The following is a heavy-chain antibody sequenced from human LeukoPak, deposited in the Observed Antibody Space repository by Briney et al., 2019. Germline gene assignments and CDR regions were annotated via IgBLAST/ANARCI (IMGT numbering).Heavy chain of an antibody. J-gene: IGHJ4*02. Sequence: SETLTLSCAVSGYYIRSGYYWGWIRQPPGKGLEWIGSIYNSGSTYYNPSLTSRDTISVDTSRNQFSLKLSSVRTPDTAVYYCARLRLAIKGEAEYYFDYWGQGNPVTGSS. V-gene: IGHV4-38-2*01. CDR1: GYYIRSGYY. CDR3: ARLRLAIKGEAEYYFDY. D-gene: IGHD3-10*01. CDR2: IYNSGST.